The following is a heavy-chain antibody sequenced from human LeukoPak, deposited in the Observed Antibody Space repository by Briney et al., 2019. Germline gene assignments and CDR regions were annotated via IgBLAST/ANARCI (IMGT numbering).Heavy chain of an antibody. V-gene: IGHV3-15*01. J-gene: IGHJ6*03. CDR2: IKSKTDDGTT. Sequence: GGSLRPSCAASGFSFSNAWMSWVRQAPGKGLEWVGCIKSKTDDGTTDYAAPVKGRFTISRYHSKNTLYLQMNSLKPEDTAVYYCTTTLTPVTYYDFWSAKGGYYYYYMDVWGKGTTVTVSS. CDR3: TTTLTPVTYYDFWSAKGGYYYYYMDV. CDR1: GFSFSNAW. D-gene: IGHD3-3*01.